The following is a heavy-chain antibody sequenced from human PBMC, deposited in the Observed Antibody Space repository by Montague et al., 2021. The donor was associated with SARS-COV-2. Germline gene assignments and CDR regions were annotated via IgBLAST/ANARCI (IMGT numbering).Heavy chain of an antibody. CDR1: GFSLSTSEVG. J-gene: IGHJ5*02. CDR3: AHFGILRYFDP. D-gene: IGHD3-9*01. CDR2: IYGDXDN. V-gene: IGHV2-5*02. Sequence: PALVKPTQTLTLTCTFSGFSLSTSEVGVGWIRQPPGKAPEFLALIYGDXDNRYKPSLKSRLTITKVTSKNQVVLTMTNVDPVDTATYYCAHFGILRYFDPWGQGTPVTVSS.